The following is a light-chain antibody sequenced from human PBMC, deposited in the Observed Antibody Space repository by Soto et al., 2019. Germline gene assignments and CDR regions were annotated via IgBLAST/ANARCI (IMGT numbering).Light chain of an antibody. Sequence: QSALIQPPSASGSPGQSVTISCTGTSSDVGGYNFVSWYQQHPGKAPKLMIYEVTKRPSGVPGRFSGSKSGNTASLTVSGLQAEDEADYYCASYAGSVTVYGTGTKLTVL. CDR1: SSDVGGYNF. CDR3: ASYAGSVTV. CDR2: EVT. V-gene: IGLV2-8*01. J-gene: IGLJ1*01.